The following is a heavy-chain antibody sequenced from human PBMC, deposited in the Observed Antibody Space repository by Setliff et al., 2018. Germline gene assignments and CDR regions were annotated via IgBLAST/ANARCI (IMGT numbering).Heavy chain of an antibody. CDR3: AKDLSSNTAASYFFDL. V-gene: IGHV3-30*18. Sequence: GGSLRLSCVASGFNFNSYVMHWVRQAPGKGLEWVAVLSYDERVIYYADSVKGRFTISRDNSKRTLYLQMNSLRGEDTAVYYCAKDLSSNTAASYFFDLWGQGTQVTVSS. CDR1: GFNFNSYV. CDR2: LSYDERVI. D-gene: IGHD5-18*01. J-gene: IGHJ4*02.